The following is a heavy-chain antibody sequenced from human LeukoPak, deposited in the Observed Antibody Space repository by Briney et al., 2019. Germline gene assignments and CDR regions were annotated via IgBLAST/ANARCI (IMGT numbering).Heavy chain of an antibody. Sequence: GGSLRLSCAASGFTFSNYAMNWVRQAPGKGLERVSVITGSGGTTFYADSVKGRFTISRDNSKNTVSLQMNSLRVEDTAVYYCATAGGSSGSYPLIYWGQGVLVTVSS. D-gene: IGHD6-19*01. J-gene: IGHJ4*02. CDR2: ITGSGGTT. V-gene: IGHV3-23*01. CDR1: GFTFSNYA. CDR3: ATAGGSSGSYPLIY.